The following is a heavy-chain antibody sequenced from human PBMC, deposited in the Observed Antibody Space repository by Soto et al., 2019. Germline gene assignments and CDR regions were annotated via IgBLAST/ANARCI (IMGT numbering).Heavy chain of an antibody. D-gene: IGHD6-19*01. CDR2: IYYSGST. J-gene: IGHJ3*02. Sequence: SETLSLTCTVSGGSISSYYWSWIRQPPGKGLEWIGYIYYSGSTNYNPSLKSRVTISVDTSKNQFSLKLSSVTAADTAVYYCAREKRGIAVAGTAFDIWGQGTMVTVSS. CDR3: AREKRGIAVAGTAFDI. V-gene: IGHV4-59*01. CDR1: GGSISSYY.